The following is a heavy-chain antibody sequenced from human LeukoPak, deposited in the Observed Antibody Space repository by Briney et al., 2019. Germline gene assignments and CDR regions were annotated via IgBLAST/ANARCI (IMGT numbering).Heavy chain of an antibody. V-gene: IGHV4-39*01. CDR2: IYNSGSGST. CDR3: ARREGARPMDY. Sequence: SETLSLTCTVSGGSISSSGYFWGWIRQPPGKGLEWIGSIYNSGSGSTYYNPSLKSRVTISVDTSKNQFSLKLSSVTAADTAVYYCARREGARPMDYWGQGTLVTVSS. J-gene: IGHJ4*02. D-gene: IGHD6-6*01. CDR1: GGSISSSGYF.